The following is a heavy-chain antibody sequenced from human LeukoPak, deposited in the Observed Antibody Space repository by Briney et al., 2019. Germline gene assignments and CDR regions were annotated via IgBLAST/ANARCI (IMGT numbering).Heavy chain of an antibody. CDR1: GGSFSGYY. Sequence: QPSETLSLTCAVYGGSFSGYYWSWIRQPPGKGLEWIGYFYNSGRSTYNPSLKSRVTISADTSKNHFSLKLNSVTTADTAVYYCTRGAGWLIDYWGQGILVTVSS. J-gene: IGHJ4*02. V-gene: IGHV4-34*01. CDR3: TRGAGWLIDY. D-gene: IGHD3-16*01. CDR2: FYNSGRS.